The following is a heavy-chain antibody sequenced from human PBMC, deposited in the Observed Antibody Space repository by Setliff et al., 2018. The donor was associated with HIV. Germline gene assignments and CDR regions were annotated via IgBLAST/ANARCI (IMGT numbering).Heavy chain of an antibody. CDR1: GGSISRGGRY. CDR3: ASALVGGASPFDY. D-gene: IGHD3-3*01. Sequence: PSETLSLTCTVSGGSISRGGRYWGWVRQPPGRGLEWVGYVYSSGESFDNPSLRGRITILQDKSKNQFSLEVRSVTAADTAIYYCASALVGGASPFDYWGQGALVTVSS. CDR2: VYSSGES. J-gene: IGHJ4*01. V-gene: IGHV4-31*03.